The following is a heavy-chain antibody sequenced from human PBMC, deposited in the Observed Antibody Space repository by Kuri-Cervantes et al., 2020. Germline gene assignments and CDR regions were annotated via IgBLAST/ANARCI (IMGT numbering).Heavy chain of an antibody. CDR1: GYSISSGYY. D-gene: IGHD6-13*01. Sequence: GSLRLSCAVSGYSISSGYYWGWIRQPPGKGLEWIGSIYHSGSTYYNPSLKSRVTISVDTSENQFSLKLSSVTAADTAVYYCASLGDVAAAGTVFDYWGQGTLVTVSS. J-gene: IGHJ4*02. CDR3: ASLGDVAAAGTVFDY. CDR2: IYHSGST. V-gene: IGHV4-38-2*01.